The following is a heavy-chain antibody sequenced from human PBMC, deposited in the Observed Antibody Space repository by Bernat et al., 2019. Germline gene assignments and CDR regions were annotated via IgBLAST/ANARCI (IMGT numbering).Heavy chain of an antibody. D-gene: IGHD6-6*01. CDR2: ISGSGGST. CDR3: AKDLARYSSSSYAFDI. Sequence: EVQLLESGGGLVQPGGSLRLSCAASGFTFSSYAMSWVRQAPGKGLEWVSAISGSGGSTYYADSVKGRFTSSRDNSKNTLYLQMNSLRAEDTAVYYCAKDLARYSSSSYAFDIWGQGTMVTVSS. V-gene: IGHV3-23*01. J-gene: IGHJ3*02. CDR1: GFTFSSYA.